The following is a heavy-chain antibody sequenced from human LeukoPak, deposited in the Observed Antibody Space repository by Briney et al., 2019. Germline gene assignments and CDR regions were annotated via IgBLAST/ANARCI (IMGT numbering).Heavy chain of an antibody. CDR2: SMPIFGTA. J-gene: IGHJ6*03. CDR1: GGTFSSYA. Sequence: SVKVSCKASGGTFSSYAVSWVRQAPGQGLEWMGGSMPIFGTANYAQKFQGRVTITTDESTNTAYVELSSLRSEDTAVYYCGGTVIQVGALPDHYSYYMDVWGKGTTVTVSS. CDR3: GGTVIQVGALPDHYSYYMDV. V-gene: IGHV1-69*05. D-gene: IGHD1-26*01.